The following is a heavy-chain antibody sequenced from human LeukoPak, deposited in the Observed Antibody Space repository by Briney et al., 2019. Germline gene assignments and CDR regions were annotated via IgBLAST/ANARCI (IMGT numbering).Heavy chain of an antibody. CDR3: ARSPHEFYYDSSGYFVY. D-gene: IGHD3-22*01. CDR1: GYTFIGYY. Sequence: ASVKVSCKASGYTFIGYYMHWVRQAPGQGLEWMGWVNPNSGGTNYAQKVQGRVTMTRDTSISTAYMELSRLRTDDTAVYYCARSPHEFYYDSSGYFVYWGQGTLVTVSS. J-gene: IGHJ4*02. V-gene: IGHV1-2*02. CDR2: VNPNSGGT.